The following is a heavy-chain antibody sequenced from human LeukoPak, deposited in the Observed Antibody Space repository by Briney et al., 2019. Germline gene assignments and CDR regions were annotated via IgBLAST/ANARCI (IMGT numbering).Heavy chain of an antibody. CDR1: GFTFSSYS. V-gene: IGHV3-48*01. CDR3: ARGGGYSGYCFDY. J-gene: IGHJ4*02. CDR2: INSSSSTI. Sequence: AGGSLRLSCAASGFTFSSYSMNWVRQAPGKGLEWVSYINSSSSTIYYADSVKGRFTISRDNAKNSLYLQMNSLRAEDTAVYYCARGGGYSGYCFDYWGQGTLVTVSS. D-gene: IGHD5-12*01.